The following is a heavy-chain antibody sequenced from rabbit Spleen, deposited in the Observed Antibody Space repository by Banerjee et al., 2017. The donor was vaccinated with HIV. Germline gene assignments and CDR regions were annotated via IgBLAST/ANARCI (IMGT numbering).Heavy chain of an antibody. CDR1: GFSFSNKAV. V-gene: IGHV1S45*01. D-gene: IGHD7-1*01. J-gene: IGHJ6*01. Sequence: QEQLVESGGGLVQPEGSLTLSCTASGFSFSNKAVMCWVRQAPGKGLEWITCINMVTGKSVYANWAKGRFIMSRTSSTKVTLQMTSLTAADTATYFCARDTGTSFSSYGMDLWGQGTLVTVS. CDR3: ARDTGTSFSSYGMDL. CDR2: INMVTGKS.